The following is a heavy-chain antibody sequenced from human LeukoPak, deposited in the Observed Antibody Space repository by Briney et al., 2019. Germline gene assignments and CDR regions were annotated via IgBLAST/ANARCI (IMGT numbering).Heavy chain of an antibody. CDR2: IYYSGST. Sequence: TSETLSLTCTVSGGSISSYYWSWIRQPPGKGLEWTGYIYYSGSTNYNPSLKSRVTISVDTSKNQFSLKLSSVTAADTAVYYCARDLFHSSSSPTDYWGQGTLVTVSS. J-gene: IGHJ4*02. CDR3: ARDLFHSSSSPTDY. CDR1: GGSISSYY. D-gene: IGHD6-6*01. V-gene: IGHV4-59*01.